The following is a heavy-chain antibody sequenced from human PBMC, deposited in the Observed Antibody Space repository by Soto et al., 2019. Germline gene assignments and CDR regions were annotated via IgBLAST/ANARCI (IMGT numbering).Heavy chain of an antibody. D-gene: IGHD4-17*01. CDR2: ISGSGGST. CDR1: GFTFSSYA. J-gene: IGHJ4*02. Sequence: GGSLRLSCAASGFTFSSYAMSWVRQAPGKGLEWVSAISGSGGSTYYADSVKGRFTISRDNSKNTLYLQMNSLRAEDTAVYYCAKSQSRYGDYDGYFDYWGQGTLVTVSS. CDR3: AKSQSRYGDYDGYFDY. V-gene: IGHV3-23*01.